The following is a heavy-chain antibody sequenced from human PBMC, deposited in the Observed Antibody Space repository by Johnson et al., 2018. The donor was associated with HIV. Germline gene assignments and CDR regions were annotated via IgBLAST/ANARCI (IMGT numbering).Heavy chain of an antibody. Sequence: QVQLVESGGGVVQPGRSLRLSCAASGFTFSSYAMHWVRQAPGKGLEWVAVISYDGSNKYYADSVKGRFTISRDNSKNTLYLQMNSLRADDTAVYYCARDTPFGYCSSTSCYAGGAFDIWGQGTMVTVSS. CDR3: ARDTPFGYCSSTSCYAGGAFDI. D-gene: IGHD2-2*01. CDR2: ISYDGSNK. J-gene: IGHJ3*02. V-gene: IGHV3-30*04. CDR1: GFTFSSYA.